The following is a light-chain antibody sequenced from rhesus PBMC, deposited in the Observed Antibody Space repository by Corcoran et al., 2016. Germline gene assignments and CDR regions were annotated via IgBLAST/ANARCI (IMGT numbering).Light chain of an antibody. CDR3: QRYDDLPYI. J-gene: IGKJ2*01. CDR2: NAS. CDR1: QGISSW. V-gene: IGKV1-19*01. Sequence: DIQMTQSPSSLSASVGDKVTITCHASQGISSWLAWYQQKPGKAPKPLLHNASSLQSGGPSRGSGSGAGTDYTPTISRLHPEDFATYYCQRYDDLPYIFGQWTKVGIK.